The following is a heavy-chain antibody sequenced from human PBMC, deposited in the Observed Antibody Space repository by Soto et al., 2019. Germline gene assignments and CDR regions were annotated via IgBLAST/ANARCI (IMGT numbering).Heavy chain of an antibody. V-gene: IGHV4-31*03. CDR3: ARALLWFGGYRHYYMDV. CDR2: INYSGST. Sequence: PSETLSLTCTVSGGSISSGGYYWSWIRQHPGKGLEWIGYINYSGSTNYNPSLKSRVTISVDTSKNQFSLKLSSVTAADTAVYYCARALLWFGGYRHYYMDVWGKGTTVTVSS. D-gene: IGHD3-10*01. CDR1: GGSISSGGYY. J-gene: IGHJ6*03.